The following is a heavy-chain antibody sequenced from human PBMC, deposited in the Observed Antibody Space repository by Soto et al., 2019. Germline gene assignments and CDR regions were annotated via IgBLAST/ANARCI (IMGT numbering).Heavy chain of an antibody. D-gene: IGHD5-12*01. Sequence: GGSLRLSCAASGFTFSSYSMNWVRQAPGKGLEWVSYISSSSSTIYYADSVKGRFTISRDNAKNSLYLQMNSLRAEDTAVYYCARDRIVANPEEDFYYYYYMDVWGKGTTVTVSS. CDR3: ARDRIVANPEEDFYYYYYMDV. CDR2: ISSSSSTI. CDR1: GFTFSSYS. V-gene: IGHV3-48*01. J-gene: IGHJ6*03.